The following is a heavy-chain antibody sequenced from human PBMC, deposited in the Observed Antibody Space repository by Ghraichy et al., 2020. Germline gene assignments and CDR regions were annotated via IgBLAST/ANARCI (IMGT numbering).Heavy chain of an antibody. CDR2: IYYSGST. J-gene: IGHJ6*02. CDR1: GGSISSYY. CDR3: ARGRNPTTVTTRVYYYYGMDV. V-gene: IGHV4-59*01. D-gene: IGHD4-17*01. Sequence: SETLSLTCTVSGGSISSYYWSWIRQPPGKGLEWIGYIYYSGSTNYNPSLKSRVTISVDTSKNQFSLKLSSVTAADTAVYYCARGRNPTTVTTRVYYYYGMDVWGQGTTVTVSS.